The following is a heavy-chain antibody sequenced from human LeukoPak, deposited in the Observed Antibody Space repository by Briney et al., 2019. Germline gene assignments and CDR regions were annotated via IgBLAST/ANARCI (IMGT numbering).Heavy chain of an antibody. CDR1: GYSFTSYW. J-gene: IGHJ4*02. D-gene: IGHD1-1*01. Sequence: GESLKISCKGSGYSFTSYWIGWVRQMPGKGLEWMGIIHPGDSDTRYSPSFQCQVTISADKSISTAYLQWSSLKASDTAMYYCARATYSWKDGFDYWGQGTLVTVSS. CDR2: IHPGDSDT. V-gene: IGHV5-51*01. CDR3: ARATYSWKDGFDY.